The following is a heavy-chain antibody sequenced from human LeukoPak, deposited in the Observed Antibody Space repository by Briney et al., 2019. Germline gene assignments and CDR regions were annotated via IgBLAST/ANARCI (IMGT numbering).Heavy chain of an antibody. CDR1: GFTFSSYG. CDR2: IRYDGSNK. CDR3: AKDRRSRNDFD. Sequence: GGSLRLSCAASGFTFSSYGMHWVRQAPGKGLEWVAFIRYDGSNKYYADSVKGRFTISRDNSKNTLYLLMNSLRAEDTAVYYCAKDRRSRNDFDWGQGTLVTVSS. V-gene: IGHV3-30*02. D-gene: IGHD1-1*01. J-gene: IGHJ4*02.